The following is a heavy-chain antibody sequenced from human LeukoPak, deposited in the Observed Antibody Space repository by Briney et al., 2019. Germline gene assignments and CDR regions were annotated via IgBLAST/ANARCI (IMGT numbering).Heavy chain of an antibody. CDR1: GGSISSYY. Sequence: TPSETLSLTCTVSGGSISSYYWSWIRQPAGKGLEWIGRIYTSGSTNYNPSLKSRVTISVDTSKNQFSLKLSSVTAADTAVYYCARHVPGAAGILRWFDPWGQGTLVTVSS. V-gene: IGHV4-4*07. CDR3: ARHVPGAAGILRWFDP. D-gene: IGHD6-13*01. J-gene: IGHJ5*02. CDR2: IYTSGST.